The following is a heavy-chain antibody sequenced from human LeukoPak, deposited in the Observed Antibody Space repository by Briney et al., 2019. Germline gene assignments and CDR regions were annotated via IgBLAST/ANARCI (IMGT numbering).Heavy chain of an antibody. CDR3: ARGSSGYSFDY. D-gene: IGHD3-22*01. Sequence: SGGSLRLSCAASGFTFSSYAMHWVRQAPGKGLEWVAVISYDGSNKYYADSVKGRFTISRDNSKNTLYLQMNSLRAEDTAVYYCARGSSGYSFDYWGQGTLVTVSS. J-gene: IGHJ4*02. V-gene: IGHV3-30-3*01. CDR1: GFTFSSYA. CDR2: ISYDGSNK.